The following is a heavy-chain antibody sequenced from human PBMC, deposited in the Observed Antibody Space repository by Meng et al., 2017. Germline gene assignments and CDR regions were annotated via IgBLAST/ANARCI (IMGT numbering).Heavy chain of an antibody. CDR2: ISGSGGST. CDR3: AKAVVVPAAMYYFDY. J-gene: IGHJ4*02. CDR1: GFTFSSYA. V-gene: IGHV3-23*01. D-gene: IGHD2-2*01. Sequence: LSLTCAASGFTFSSYAMSWVRQAPGKGLEWVSAISGSGGSTYYADSVKGRFTISRDNSKNTLYLQMNSLRAEDTAVYYCAKAVVVPAAMYYFDYWGQGTLVTVSS.